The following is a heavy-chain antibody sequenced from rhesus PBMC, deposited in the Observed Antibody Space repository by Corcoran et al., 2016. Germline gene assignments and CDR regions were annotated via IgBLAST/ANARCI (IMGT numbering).Heavy chain of an antibody. Sequence: EVQLVESGGGLAKPGGSLRLFCAASGFTFSGYWMNWVRQAPGKGLAWVSGINGGGSSTQYADSVKGRFTISRDNSENTLSLQMNSLRAEDTAVYYCAKDKGGYYGLDSWGQGVVVTVSS. CDR1: GFTFSGYW. J-gene: IGHJ6*01. D-gene: IGHD1-44*02. CDR2: INGGGSST. V-gene: IGHV3S25*01. CDR3: AKDKGGYYGLDS.